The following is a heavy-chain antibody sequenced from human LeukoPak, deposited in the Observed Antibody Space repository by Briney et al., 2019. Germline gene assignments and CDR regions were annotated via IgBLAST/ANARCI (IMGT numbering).Heavy chain of an antibody. CDR3: SKGDPRAGAGRASDD. D-gene: IGHD1-26*01. Sequence: GASVKVSCKASAYTLISYDISWVRKAPRHGREWVGLVCTYNGNTHYATNHQGRVTMTTITSTSTANMELRSLGSDDTAVYDWSKGDPRAGAGRASDDWGQGTLVTVSS. CDR2: VCTYNGNT. V-gene: IGHV1-18*01. J-gene: IGHJ4*02. CDR1: AYTLISYD.